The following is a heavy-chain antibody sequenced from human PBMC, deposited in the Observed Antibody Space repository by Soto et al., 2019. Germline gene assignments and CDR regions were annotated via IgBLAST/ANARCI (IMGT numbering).Heavy chain of an antibody. J-gene: IGHJ4*02. CDR1: GFTFDDYA. D-gene: IGHD4-17*01. V-gene: IGHV3-9*01. CDR2: ISWNSGNL. Sequence: DVQLVESGGGLVQPGRSLRLSCAASGFTFDDYAMHWVRQGPGKGLEWVSSISWNSGNLGYADSVKGRFTISRDNAKNSLYLQMNSLRGEDTALYYCAKGASTTVFAFNDYWGQGTLVTVSS. CDR3: AKGASTTVFAFNDY.